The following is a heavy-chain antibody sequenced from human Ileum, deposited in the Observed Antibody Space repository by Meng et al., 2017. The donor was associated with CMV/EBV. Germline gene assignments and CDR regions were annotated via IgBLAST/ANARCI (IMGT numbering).Heavy chain of an antibody. Sequence: GGSLRLSCAASGFTFSNFAMTWVRHAPGKGLEWVSGISSGGGRTHYADSVKGRFTISRDNSKNTLFLQMISLRVDDTAVYYCAKQMVGATTVDYWGQGTLVTVSS. CDR3: AKQMVGATTVDY. D-gene: IGHD1-26*01. CDR2: ISSGGGRT. CDR1: GFTFSNFA. J-gene: IGHJ4*02. V-gene: IGHV3-23*01.